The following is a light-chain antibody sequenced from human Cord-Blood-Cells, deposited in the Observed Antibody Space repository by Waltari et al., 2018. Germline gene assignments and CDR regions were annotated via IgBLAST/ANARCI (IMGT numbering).Light chain of an antibody. CDR3: QQYYSTPPT. CDR1: QSVLYSSNNKNY. V-gene: IGKV4-1*01. CDR2: WAS. J-gene: IGKJ4*01. Sequence: DIVMTQSPDYLAVSLGERATINCKPSQSVLYSSNNKNYLAWYQQKPGQPPKLPIYWASTRESGVPDRFSGSGSGTDFTLTISSLQAEDVAVYYCQQYYSTPPTFGGGTKVEIK.